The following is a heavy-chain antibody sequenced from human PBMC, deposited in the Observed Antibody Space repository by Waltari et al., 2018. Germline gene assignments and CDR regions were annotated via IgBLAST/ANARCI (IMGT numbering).Heavy chain of an antibody. CDR2: VSSGGNT. Sequence: QLQLQESGPGLVKPSETLSLICTVSGGSISGAYYWDWLRQSPGTGVEGIGDVSSGGNTNDNPSLKSRVTISTDTSKNQFSLRLSSVTAADTAVYYCARHRGVHTGYPGLDPWGQGTLVTVSS. CDR1: GGSISGAYY. CDR3: ARHRGVHTGYPGLDP. D-gene: IGHD3-10*01. V-gene: IGHV4-39*01. J-gene: IGHJ5*02.